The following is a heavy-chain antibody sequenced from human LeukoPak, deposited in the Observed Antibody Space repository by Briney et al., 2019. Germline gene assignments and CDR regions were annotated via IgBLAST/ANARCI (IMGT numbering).Heavy chain of an antibody. J-gene: IGHJ4*02. Sequence: ASVKVSCKASCFTFTNYGISWVRQAPGQGLEWMGWISCYNGSTNYVHNFQGRVAMTRDKSKNTLYLELRSLRADDTALYYRERDIGTVQHHDWGQGTLVTVSS. CDR1: CFTFTNYG. D-gene: IGHD1-1*01. CDR2: ISCYNGST. CDR3: ERDIGTVQHHD. V-gene: IGHV1-18*01.